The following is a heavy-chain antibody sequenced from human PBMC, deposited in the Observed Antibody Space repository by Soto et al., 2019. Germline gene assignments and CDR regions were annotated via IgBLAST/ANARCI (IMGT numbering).Heavy chain of an antibody. J-gene: IGHJ3*02. D-gene: IGHD2-15*01. CDR1: GYSFTSYW. Sequence: GESLKISCKGSGYSFTSYWIGWVRQMPGKGLEWMGIIYPGDSDTRYSPSFQGQVTISADKSIGTAYLQWSSLKASDTVMYYCARTSTKRYCSGGSCYPKKPAFDIWGQGTMVTVSS. V-gene: IGHV5-51*03. CDR2: IYPGDSDT. CDR3: ARTSTKRYCSGGSCYPKKPAFDI.